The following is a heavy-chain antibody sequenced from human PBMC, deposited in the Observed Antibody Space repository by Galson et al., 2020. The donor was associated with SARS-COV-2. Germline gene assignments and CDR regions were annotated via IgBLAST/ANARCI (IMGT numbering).Heavy chain of an antibody. CDR1: GGTFSSYA. J-gene: IGHJ6*03. Sequence: SVKVSCKASGGTFSSYAISWVRQAPGQGLEWMGGIIPIFGTANYAQKFQGRVTITADKSTSTAYMELSSLRSEDTAVYYCASGIAAAGAFVDYYYYMDVWGKGTTVTVSS. CDR3: ASGIAAAGAFVDYYYYMDV. D-gene: IGHD6-13*01. V-gene: IGHV1-69*06. CDR2: IIPIFGTA.